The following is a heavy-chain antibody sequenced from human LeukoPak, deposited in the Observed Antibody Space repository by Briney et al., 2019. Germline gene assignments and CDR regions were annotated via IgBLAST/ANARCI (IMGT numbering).Heavy chain of an antibody. D-gene: IGHD6-6*01. J-gene: IGHJ6*03. CDR3: ARDWGIAAHYYMDV. CDR1: GGTFSSYA. Sequence: ASVKVSCKASGGTFSSYAISWVRQAPGQGLEWMGGIIPIFGTANYAQKFQGRVTITTDESTSTAYMELSRLRSDDTAVYYCARDWGIAAHYYMDVWGKGTTVTVSS. CDR2: IIPIFGTA. V-gene: IGHV1-69*05.